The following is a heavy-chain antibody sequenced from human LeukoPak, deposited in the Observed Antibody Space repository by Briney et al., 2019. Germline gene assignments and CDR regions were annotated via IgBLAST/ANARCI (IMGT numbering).Heavy chain of an antibody. CDR2: IKQDGSEK. J-gene: IGHJ4*02. D-gene: IGHD6-13*01. V-gene: IGHV3-7*01. CDR3: ASSALDSSSLNFDY. CDR1: GFTFSSYW. Sequence: GGSLRLSCAASGFTFSSYWMSWVRQAPGKGLEWVANIKQDGSEKYYVDSVKGRFTISRDNAKNSLYLQMNSLRAEDTAMYYCASSALDSSSLNFDYWGQGTLVTVSS.